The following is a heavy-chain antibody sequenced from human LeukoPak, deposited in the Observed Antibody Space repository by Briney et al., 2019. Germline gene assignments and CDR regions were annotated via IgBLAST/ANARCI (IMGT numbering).Heavy chain of an antibody. D-gene: IGHD6-19*01. CDR2: IYYSGST. V-gene: IGHV4-59*01. J-gene: IGHJ4*02. Sequence: SETLSLTCTVSGGSISSYYWSWIRQPPGKGLERVAYIYYSGSTNYNPSLKSRVTISVDTSKNQFSLKLSSVTAADTAVYYCARGNSGWYGYYFDYWGQGTLVTVSS. CDR1: GGSISSYY. CDR3: ARGNSGWYGYYFDY.